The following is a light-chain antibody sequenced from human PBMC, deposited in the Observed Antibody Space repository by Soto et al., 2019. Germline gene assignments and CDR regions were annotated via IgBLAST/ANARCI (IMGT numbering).Light chain of an antibody. CDR3: QQYHKWPPIT. CDR2: GAS. J-gene: IGKJ5*01. Sequence: EVVMTQSPGTLSVSLGESATLSCRASQSVDGYLAWYQQKPGQAPMLLIYGASTRATGGTARFRGGGSGTEFTLPISSLQSADSAVYYCQQYHKWPPITFGQGTRLEI. V-gene: IGKV3-15*01. CDR1: QSVDGY.